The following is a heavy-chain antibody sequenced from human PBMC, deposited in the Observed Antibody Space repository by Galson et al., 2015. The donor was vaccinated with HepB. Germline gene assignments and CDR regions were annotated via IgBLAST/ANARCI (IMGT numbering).Heavy chain of an antibody. J-gene: IGHJ4*02. V-gene: IGHV4-59*01. Sequence: ETLSLTCTVSGGSISSYYWSWIRQPPGKGLEWIGYIYYSGSTNYNPSLKSRVTISVDTSKNQFSLKLSSVTAADTAVYYCARYDFWSGYLDYWGQGTLVTVSS. CDR2: IYYSGST. D-gene: IGHD3-3*01. CDR1: GGSISSYY. CDR3: ARYDFWSGYLDY.